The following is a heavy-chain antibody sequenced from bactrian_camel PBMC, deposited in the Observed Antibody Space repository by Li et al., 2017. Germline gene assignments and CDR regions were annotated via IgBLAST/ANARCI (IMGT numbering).Heavy chain of an antibody. J-gene: IGHJ4*01. CDR2: MPYDGSNT. CDR3: AASWRTWYDYDY. Sequence: QVQLVESGGGLVQLGGSLRLSCAASGFTFSRYRTYWVRQAPGKGLEWVSSMPYDGSNTYYVDSVKGRFTISRDDAKNTVYLQMNSLKSEDTALYYCAASWRTWYDYDYWGQGTQVTVS. CDR1: GFTFSRYR. V-gene: IGHV3S6*01. D-gene: IGHD6*01.